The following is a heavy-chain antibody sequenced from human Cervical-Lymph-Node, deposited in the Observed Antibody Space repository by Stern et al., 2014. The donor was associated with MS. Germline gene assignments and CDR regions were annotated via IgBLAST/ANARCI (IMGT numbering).Heavy chain of an antibody. D-gene: IGHD5-18*01. Sequence: VQLVESGAEVKKPGASVTVSCKASGYTFMTYGIGWVRQAPGQGLEWMGWISPYTGYTYYAQKVQGRLTMTTDTSTSTAHMELRSLRSDDTAVYYCARDLSSAEALLFQYGMDVWGQGTTVTVSS. J-gene: IGHJ6*02. CDR2: ISPYTGYT. CDR3: ARDLSSAEALLFQYGMDV. V-gene: IGHV1-18*01. CDR1: GYTFMTYG.